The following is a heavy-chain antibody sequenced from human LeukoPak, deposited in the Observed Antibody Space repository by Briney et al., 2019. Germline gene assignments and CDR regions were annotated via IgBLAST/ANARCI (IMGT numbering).Heavy chain of an antibody. CDR2: INHSGST. V-gene: IGHV4-34*01. Sequence: SETLSLTCAVYGGSFSGNYWNWIRQPPGKGLEWIGEINHSGSTNYNPSLKSRVTTSVDTSKNQLSLKLSSVTAADTAVYYCARVEDGYNYVGYWGQGTLVTVSS. CDR1: GGSFSGNY. CDR3: ARVEDGYNYVGY. J-gene: IGHJ4*02. D-gene: IGHD5-24*01.